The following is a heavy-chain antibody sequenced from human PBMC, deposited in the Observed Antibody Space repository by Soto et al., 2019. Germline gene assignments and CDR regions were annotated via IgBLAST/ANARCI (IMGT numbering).Heavy chain of an antibody. D-gene: IGHD3-9*01. Sequence: GASVKVSCKASGGTFSSYAISWVRQAPGQGLEWMGGIIPIFGTANYAQKFQGRVTITADESTSTAYMELSSLRSEDTAVYYCARGATYYDILTGYPRVLRFDPWGQGTLVTVSS. V-gene: IGHV1-69*13. CDR1: GGTFSSYA. J-gene: IGHJ5*02. CDR2: IIPIFGTA. CDR3: ARGATYYDILTGYPRVLRFDP.